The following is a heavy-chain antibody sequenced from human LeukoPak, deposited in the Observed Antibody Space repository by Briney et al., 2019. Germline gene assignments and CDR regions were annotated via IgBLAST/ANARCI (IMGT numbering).Heavy chain of an antibody. V-gene: IGHV4-59*08. CDR2: FSYRGRT. J-gene: IGHJ4*02. D-gene: IGHD5-18*01. Sequence: LDTLSLTCSVSGLHLSKYYWSWIRQPTGEGLECIGNFSYRGRTNHNTSLKSRVTISDNASKNQLSLRLSSVTAADTGVYYCARHGGYTSSANGWGQGTLVTVSS. CDR3: ARHGGYTSSANG. CDR1: GLHLSKYY.